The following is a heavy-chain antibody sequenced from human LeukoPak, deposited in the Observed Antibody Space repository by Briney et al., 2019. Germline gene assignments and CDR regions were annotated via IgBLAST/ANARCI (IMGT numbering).Heavy chain of an antibody. Sequence: PGGSLRLSCAASGFTFSSHSLSWVRQAPGKGLEWVSSIGISGNTYYADSVKGRFTISRDNSENTLYLQMNSLRAEDTAVYYCAKLPRSYFYYYYGMDVWGQGTTVTVSS. V-gene: IGHV3-23*01. J-gene: IGHJ6*02. CDR3: AKLPRSYFYYYYGMDV. CDR2: IGISGNT. CDR1: GFTFSSHS. D-gene: IGHD3-10*01.